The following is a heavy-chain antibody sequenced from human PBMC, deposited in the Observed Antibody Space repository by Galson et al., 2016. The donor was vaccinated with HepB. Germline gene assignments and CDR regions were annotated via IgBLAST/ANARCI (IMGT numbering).Heavy chain of an antibody. D-gene: IGHD6-25*01. Sequence: SLRLSCAASGFTFSSYAMHWVRQAPGTGLEWVAVISYDGSNKYYADSVKGRFTISRDNSKNTLYMQMNSLRAEDTAVYYCLAARYWGQGTLVTVSS. V-gene: IGHV3-30-3*01. J-gene: IGHJ4*02. CDR2: ISYDGSNK. CDR3: LAARY. CDR1: GFTFSSYA.